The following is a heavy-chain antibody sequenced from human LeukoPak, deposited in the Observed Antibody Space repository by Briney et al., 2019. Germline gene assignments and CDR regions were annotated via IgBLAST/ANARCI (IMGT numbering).Heavy chain of an antibody. Sequence: GAAVKVSCKASGYTVSSYDISWVRQAPGQGLEWMGWISAYNGNTNYEQKLQGRVTMTTDTATSTAYLELRSLGPDDTAVYYCARDRAYEYSTVWDFDYWGQGTLVTVSS. CDR2: ISAYNGNT. V-gene: IGHV1-18*01. CDR3: ARDRAYEYSTVWDFDY. CDR1: GYTVSSYD. J-gene: IGHJ4*02. D-gene: IGHD6-19*01.